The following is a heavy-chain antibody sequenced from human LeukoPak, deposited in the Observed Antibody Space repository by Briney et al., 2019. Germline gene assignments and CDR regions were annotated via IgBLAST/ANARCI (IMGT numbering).Heavy chain of an antibody. D-gene: IGHD4-17*01. Sequence: GGSLRLSCAASGFTFSSYNMHWVRQATGKGLEWVSAIGTAGDTYYPGSVKGRFTISRENAENSLYLQMNSLRAGDTAVYYCARELYGDYYWYFDLWGRGTLVTVSS. V-gene: IGHV3-13*01. CDR1: GFTFSSYN. CDR2: IGTAGDT. CDR3: ARELYGDYYWYFDL. J-gene: IGHJ2*01.